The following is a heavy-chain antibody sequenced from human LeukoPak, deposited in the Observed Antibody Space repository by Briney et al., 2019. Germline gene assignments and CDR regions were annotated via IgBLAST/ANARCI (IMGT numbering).Heavy chain of an antibody. CDR2: IYYSGST. V-gene: IGHV4-59*01. J-gene: IGHJ5*02. CDR1: GGSISSYY. CDR3: ARDKGGSYHWFDP. Sequence: IPSETLSLTCTVSGGSISSYYWSWIRQPPGKGLEWIGYIYYSGSTNYNPSLKSRVTISVDTSKNQFSLKLSSVTAADTAVYYCARDKGGSYHWFDPWGQGTLVTVSS. D-gene: IGHD1-26*01.